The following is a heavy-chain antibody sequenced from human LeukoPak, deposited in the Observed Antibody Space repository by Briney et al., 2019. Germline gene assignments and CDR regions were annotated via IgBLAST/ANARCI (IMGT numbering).Heavy chain of an antibody. CDR3: ASCRYSYGTADY. CDR1: GGSISSSSYY. Sequence: SETLSLTCTVSGGSISSSSYYWGWIRQPPGRGLEWIGSIYYSGSTYYNPSLKSRVTISVDTSKNQFSLKLSSVTAADTAVYYCASCRYSYGTADYWGQGTLVTVSS. CDR2: IYYSGST. J-gene: IGHJ4*02. V-gene: IGHV4-39*01. D-gene: IGHD5-18*01.